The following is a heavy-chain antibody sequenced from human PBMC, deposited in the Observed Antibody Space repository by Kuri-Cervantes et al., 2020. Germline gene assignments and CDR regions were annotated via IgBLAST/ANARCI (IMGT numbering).Heavy chain of an antibody. Sequence: ASVKVSCTGSGYTFNNYHIQWVRQAPGKGLEWIGWINPRSRSTNYAQRFQQRVTVTRDTSISTAYMELSRLRSDDTAVYYCARSPIIKFGGVIVTSSRAGAFDIWGPGTMVTVSS. J-gene: IGHJ3*02. CDR3: ARSPIIKFGGVIVTSSRAGAFDI. CDR1: GYTFNNYH. D-gene: IGHD3-16*02. V-gene: IGHV1-2*02. CDR2: INPRSRST.